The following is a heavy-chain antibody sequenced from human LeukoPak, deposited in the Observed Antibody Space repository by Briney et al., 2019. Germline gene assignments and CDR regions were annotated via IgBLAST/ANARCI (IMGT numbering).Heavy chain of an antibody. CDR1: GFTFSSFG. Sequence: GGSLRLSCAASGFTFSSFGMHWVRQAPGKGLEWVAVIWYDASNKYYADSVKGRFTISRDNSKNTLYLQMNSLRDDDTAAYYCVRGVGVSRFNYLDPWGQGTLVIVSS. CDR3: VRGVGVSRFNYLDP. CDR2: IWYDASNK. J-gene: IGHJ5*02. D-gene: IGHD1-7*01. V-gene: IGHV3-33*01.